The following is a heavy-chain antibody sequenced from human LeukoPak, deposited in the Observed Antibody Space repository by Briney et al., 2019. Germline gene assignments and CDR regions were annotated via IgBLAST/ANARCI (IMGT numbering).Heavy chain of an antibody. Sequence: PGRSLRLSCAASGFTFSRYWMHWVRQAPGKGLAWVSSISGDGTNTNYADSVKGRFTISRDNAKNTLYLQMHSLGAEDTAVYYCATISYDSNAYFDYWGQGTLVTVSS. J-gene: IGHJ4*02. V-gene: IGHV3-74*01. CDR1: GFTFSRYW. CDR3: ATISYDSNAYFDY. D-gene: IGHD3-22*01. CDR2: ISGDGTNT.